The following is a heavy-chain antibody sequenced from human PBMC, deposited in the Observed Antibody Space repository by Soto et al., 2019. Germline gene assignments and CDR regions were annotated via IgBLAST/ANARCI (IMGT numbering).Heavy chain of an antibody. V-gene: IGHV3-21*01. J-gene: IGHJ4*02. CDR3: ARDLGELSAV. CDR2: ISSSSSYI. D-gene: IGHD3-10*01. Sequence: GGSLRLSCAGSGFIFSSSTMSWVRRAPGKGLEWVSSISSSSSYIYSADSLKGRFTISRDNAKNSLYLQMNSLRAEDTAVYYCARDLGELSAVWGQGTLVTVSS. CDR1: GFIFSSST.